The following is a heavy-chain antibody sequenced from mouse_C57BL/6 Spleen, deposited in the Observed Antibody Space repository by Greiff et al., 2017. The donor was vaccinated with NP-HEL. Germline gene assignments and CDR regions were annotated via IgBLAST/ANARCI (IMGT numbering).Heavy chain of an antibody. CDR2: IYPGDGDT. Sequence: VKLVESGAELVKPGASVKISCKASGYAFSSYWMNWVKQRPGKGLEWIGQIYPGDGDTNYNGKFKGKATLTADKSSSTAYMQLRSLTSEDSAVYFCARDGYGSRGKLGYWGQGTTLTVSS. CDR3: ARDGYGSRGKLGY. CDR1: GYAFSSYW. V-gene: IGHV1-80*01. J-gene: IGHJ2*01. D-gene: IGHD1-1*01.